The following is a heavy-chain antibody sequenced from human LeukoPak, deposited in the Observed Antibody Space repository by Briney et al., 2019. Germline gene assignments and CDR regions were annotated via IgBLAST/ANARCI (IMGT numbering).Heavy chain of an antibody. V-gene: IGHV4-34*01. D-gene: IGHD1-26*01. CDR2: INHSGST. J-gene: IGHJ4*02. CDR1: GGSFSGYY. CDR3: ASNSGVY. Sequence: RSSETLSLTCAVYGGSFSGYYWSWIRQPPGKGLEWIGEINHSGSTNYNPSLKSRVTISVDTSKNQFSLKLSSVTAADTAVYYCASNSGVYWGQGTLVTVSS.